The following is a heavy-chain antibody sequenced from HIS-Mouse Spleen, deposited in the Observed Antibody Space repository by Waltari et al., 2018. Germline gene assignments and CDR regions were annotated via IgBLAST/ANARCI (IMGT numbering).Heavy chain of an antibody. CDR1: GGSISRSSYH. D-gene: IGHD6-6*01. Sequence: QLQLQESGPGLVKPSETLSRTCTVSGGSISRSSYHWGWIRQPPGKGLEWIGGIYYSGSTYYNPSLKSRVTISVDTSKNQFSLKLSSVTAADTAVYYCASRYSSSSQFGYWGQGTLVTVSS. J-gene: IGHJ4*02. V-gene: IGHV4-39*07. CDR3: ASRYSSSSQFGY. CDR2: IYYSGST.